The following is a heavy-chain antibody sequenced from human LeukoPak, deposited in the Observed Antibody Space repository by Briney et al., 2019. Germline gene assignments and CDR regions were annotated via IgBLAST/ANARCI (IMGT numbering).Heavy chain of an antibody. J-gene: IGHJ6*02. Sequence: PGGSLRLSCAASGFNFSIYSMNWVRQAPGKGLEWVSYITRSSTTIYYADSVKGRFTISRDNAKNSLYLQMNSLRAEDTAVYYCAKGVGIYYYYGMDVWGQGTTVTVSS. CDR1: GFNFSIYS. D-gene: IGHD2-15*01. CDR3: AKGVGIYYYYGMDV. CDR2: ITRSSTTI. V-gene: IGHV3-48*01.